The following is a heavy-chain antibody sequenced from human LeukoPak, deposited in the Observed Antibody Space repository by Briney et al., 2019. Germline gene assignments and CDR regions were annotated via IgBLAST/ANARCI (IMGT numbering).Heavy chain of an antibody. Sequence: GGSLRLSCAASGFTFSSYAMRWVRQAPGKGLEWVAVISYDGSNKYYADSVKGRFTISRDNSKNTLYLQMNSLRAEDTAVYYCARGWQGDYFDYWGQGTLVTVSS. D-gene: IGHD5-24*01. J-gene: IGHJ4*02. CDR2: ISYDGSNK. CDR1: GFTFSSYA. V-gene: IGHV3-30*04. CDR3: ARGWQGDYFDY.